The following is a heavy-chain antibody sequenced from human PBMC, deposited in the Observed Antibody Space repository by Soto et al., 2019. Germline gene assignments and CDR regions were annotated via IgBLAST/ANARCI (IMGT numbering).Heavy chain of an antibody. CDR2: VDHSGNT. D-gene: IGHD2-21*02. CDR1: GGSFIGYY. Sequence: QVHLDQWGAGLLKPSDTLSLTCAVYGGSFIGYYYSWTRQPPGKGLEWIGEVDHSGNTNYTPYLNMRITLSLVRSRNQLSVELGAVTVAETAGCWCARGTITRMTYCCPAVDAWSEGTTFTVSS. V-gene: IGHV4-34*01. CDR3: ARGTITRMTYCCPAVDA. J-gene: IGHJ5*02.